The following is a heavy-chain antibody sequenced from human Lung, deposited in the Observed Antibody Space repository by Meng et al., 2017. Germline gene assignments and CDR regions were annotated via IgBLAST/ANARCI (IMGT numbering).Heavy chain of an antibody. CDR3: ARGPTTMAHDFDY. CDR1: GGPLSDYY. Sequence: QAPLKRWGAGLLKPSDPLSLTCVVSGGPLSDYYWSWIRQPPGKGLEWIGESKHSGSTKYNPSLECRATISVDTSQNNLSLKLSSVTAADSAVYYCARGPTTMAHDFDYWGQGTLVTVSS. D-gene: IGHD4-11*01. J-gene: IGHJ4*02. CDR2: SKHSGST. V-gene: IGHV4-34*01.